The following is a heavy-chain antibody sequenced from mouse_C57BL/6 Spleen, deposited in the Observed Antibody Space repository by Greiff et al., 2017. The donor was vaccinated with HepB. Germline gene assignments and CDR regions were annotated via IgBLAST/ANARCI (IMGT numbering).Heavy chain of an antibody. Sequence: VQLQQPGAELVKPGASVKLSCKASGYTFTSYWMHWVKQRPGQGLEWIGMIHPNSGSTNYNEKFKSKATLTVDKSSSTAYMQLSSLTSEDSAVYYCADSSGYPSGFAYWGQGTLVTVSA. CDR1: GYTFTSYW. J-gene: IGHJ3*01. CDR2: IHPNSGST. D-gene: IGHD3-2*02. V-gene: IGHV1-64*01. CDR3: ADSSGYPSGFAY.